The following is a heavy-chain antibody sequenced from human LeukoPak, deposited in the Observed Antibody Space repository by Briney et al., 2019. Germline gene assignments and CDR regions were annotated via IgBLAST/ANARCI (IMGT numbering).Heavy chain of an antibody. CDR3: ARVSDFWSGYNYYFDY. CDR1: VGTFSSYA. CDR2: IIPIFGTA. J-gene: IGHJ4*02. D-gene: IGHD3-3*01. Sequence: SVKVSCKASVGTFSSYAISWVRQAPGQRLAGMGGIIPIFGTANYAQKFQGRVTITTDESTSTAYMELSSLRSEDTAVYYWARVSDFWSGYNYYFDYWGQGTLVTVSS. V-gene: IGHV1-69*05.